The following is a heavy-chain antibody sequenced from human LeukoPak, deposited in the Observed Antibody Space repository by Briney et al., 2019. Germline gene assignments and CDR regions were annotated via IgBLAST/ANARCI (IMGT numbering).Heavy chain of an antibody. J-gene: IGHJ5*02. V-gene: IGHV4-31*03. Sequence: PSETLSLTCTVSGGSISSGGYYWSWIRQHPGKGLEWIGYIYYNGSTYYNPSLKSRVTISVDTSKNQFSLKLSSVTAADTAVYYCASGNSGYDTNNWFDPWGQGTLVTVSS. CDR2: IYYNGST. CDR1: GGSISSGGYY. CDR3: ASGNSGYDTNNWFDP. D-gene: IGHD5-12*01.